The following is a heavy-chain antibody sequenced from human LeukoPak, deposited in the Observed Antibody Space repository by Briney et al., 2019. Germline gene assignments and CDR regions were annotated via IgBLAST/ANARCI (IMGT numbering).Heavy chain of an antibody. V-gene: IGHV3-21*04. CDR3: ARDVGYYYDGSGIY. J-gene: IGHJ4*02. CDR1: GFTFSSYS. D-gene: IGHD3-22*01. CDR2: ISSSSSYI. Sequence: PGGSLRLSCAASGFTFSSYSMNWVRQAPGKGLEWVSSISSSSSYIYYADSVKGRFTISRDNFKNTLYLQMDSLRAEDTAMYYCARDVGYYYDGSGIYWGQGTLVTVSS.